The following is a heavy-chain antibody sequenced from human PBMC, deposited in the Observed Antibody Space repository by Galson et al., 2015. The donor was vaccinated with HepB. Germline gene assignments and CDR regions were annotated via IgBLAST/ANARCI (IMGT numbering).Heavy chain of an antibody. CDR1: GFTVSSNY. V-gene: IGHV3-21*01. J-gene: IGHJ4*02. CDR2: ISSSSSYI. Sequence: SLRLSCAASGFTVSSNYMSWVRQAPGKALEWVSSISSSSSYIYYADSVKGRFTISRDNAKNSLYLQMNSLRAEDTAVYYCARDRYSSSWYEDYCGQGTLVTVSS. D-gene: IGHD6-13*01. CDR3: ARDRYSSSWYEDY.